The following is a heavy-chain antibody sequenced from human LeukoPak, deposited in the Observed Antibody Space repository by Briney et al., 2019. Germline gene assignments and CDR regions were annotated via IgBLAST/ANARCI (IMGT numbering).Heavy chain of an antibody. CDR3: AKSLDYDILTGYGANDY. D-gene: IGHD3-9*01. CDR2: ISSNGGST. V-gene: IGHV3-64*04. J-gene: IGHJ4*02. CDR1: GFTFSSYA. Sequence: GGSLRLSCSASGFTFSSYAMHWVRQAPGKGLEYVSAISSNGGSTYYADSVKGRFTISRDNSKNTLCLQMNSLRAEDTAVYYCAKSLDYDILTGYGANDYWGQGTLVTVSS.